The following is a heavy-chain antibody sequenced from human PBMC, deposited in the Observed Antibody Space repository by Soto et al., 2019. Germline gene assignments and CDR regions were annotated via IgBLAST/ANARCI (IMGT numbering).Heavy chain of an antibody. CDR1: GGSISSYY. Sequence: SETLSLTCTVSGGSISSYYWSWIRQPPGKGLEWIGYIYYSGSTNYNPSLKSRVTISVDTSKNQFSLKLSSVTAADTAVYYCARDNSSGALDYWGKGTLVTVSS. J-gene: IGHJ4*02. V-gene: IGHV4-59*01. CDR3: ARDNSSGALDY. D-gene: IGHD6-19*01. CDR2: IYYSGST.